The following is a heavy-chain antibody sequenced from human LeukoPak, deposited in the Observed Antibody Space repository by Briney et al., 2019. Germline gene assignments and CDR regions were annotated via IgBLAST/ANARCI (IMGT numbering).Heavy chain of an antibody. CDR1: GFTVSSNY. V-gene: IGHV3-53*01. CDR2: IYSGGST. D-gene: IGHD2-15*01. CDR3: ARTVVAANYGAFDI. Sequence: GGSLRLSCAASGFTVSSNYMSWVRQAPGKGLEWVSVIYSGGSTYYADSVKGRFTISRDNSKNTLYLQVNSLRAEDTAVYYCARTVVAANYGAFDIWGPGTMVTVSS. J-gene: IGHJ3*02.